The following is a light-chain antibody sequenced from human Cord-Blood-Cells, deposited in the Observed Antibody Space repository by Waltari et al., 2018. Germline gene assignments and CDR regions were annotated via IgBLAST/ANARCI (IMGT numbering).Light chain of an antibody. CDR1: SSNIGSNY. CDR3: AAWDDSLSGVV. CDR2: RNN. V-gene: IGLV1-47*01. J-gene: IGLJ2*01. Sequence: QSVLTQPPSASGTPGQRVTISCSGSSSNIGSNYVYWYQQLPGTAPKLLIYRNNQLPSGVPDRFSGSQSGTSASLAISGLRSEDEADYYCAAWDDSLSGVVFGGGTKLTVL.